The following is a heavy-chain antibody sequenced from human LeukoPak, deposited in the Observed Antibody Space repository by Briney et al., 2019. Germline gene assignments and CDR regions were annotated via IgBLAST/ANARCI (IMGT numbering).Heavy chain of an antibody. J-gene: IGHJ4*02. CDR1: GGSFSDYY. V-gene: IGHV4-34*01. Sequence: PSETLSLTCAVYGGSFSDYYWSWIRQPPGEGLELIGEINHSGSTNYNPSLKSRVTISVDTSKNQFSLKLSSATAADTAVYYCARGLDYYDSSGYRLPALGYWGQGTLVTVSS. CDR2: INHSGST. CDR3: ARGLDYYDSSGYRLPALGY. D-gene: IGHD3-22*01.